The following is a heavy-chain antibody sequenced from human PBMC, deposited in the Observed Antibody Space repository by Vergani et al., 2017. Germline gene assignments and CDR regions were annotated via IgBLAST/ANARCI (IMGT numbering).Heavy chain of an antibody. Sequence: EVQLLESGGGLVQPGGSLRLSCAASGFTFSSYAMSWVRQAPGKGLEWVGHIKSKTDGGTTDYGAPVKGRFTISRDDSKNTLYLQMNSLKTEDTAVYYCTTSRQLDDYWGQGTLVTVSS. CDR3: TTSRQLDDY. J-gene: IGHJ4*02. CDR1: GFTFSSYA. D-gene: IGHD1-1*01. CDR2: IKSKTDGGTT. V-gene: IGHV3-15*01.